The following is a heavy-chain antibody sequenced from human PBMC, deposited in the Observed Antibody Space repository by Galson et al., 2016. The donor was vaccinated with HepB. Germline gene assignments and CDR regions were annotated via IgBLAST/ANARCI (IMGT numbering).Heavy chain of an antibody. CDR3: ARGSPYWTGYYFFDS. J-gene: IGHJ4*02. Sequence: SLRLSCAASEFNFDSYDMHWVRQVTGGGLEWVSSMGTAGETFYSDSAVGRFIISRDNAKDSLYLQMDSLRAGDTAVYYCARGSPYWTGYYFFDSWGQGALVTVSS. CDR2: MGTAGET. V-gene: IGHV3-13*01. CDR1: EFNFDSYD. D-gene: IGHD3/OR15-3a*01.